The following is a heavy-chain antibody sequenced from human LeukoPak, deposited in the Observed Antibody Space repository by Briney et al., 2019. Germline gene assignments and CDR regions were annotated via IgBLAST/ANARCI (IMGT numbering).Heavy chain of an antibody. CDR1: GFTFSSYN. CDR2: ISSSSSYI. CDR3: ARDLFTRVADSGHP. J-gene: IGHJ5*02. V-gene: IGHV3-21*01. D-gene: IGHD3-10*01. Sequence: GGSLRLSCAASGFTFSSYNMNWVRQAPGKGLEWVSSISSSSSYIYYADSLKGRFTISRDNAKNSLYLQMNSLRAEDTAVYYCARDLFTRVADSGHPWGQGTRVTVPS.